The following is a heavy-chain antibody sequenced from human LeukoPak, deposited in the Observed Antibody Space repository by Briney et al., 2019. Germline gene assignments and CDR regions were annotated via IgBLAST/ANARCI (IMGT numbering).Heavy chain of an antibody. CDR2: ISSSGSTI. CDR1: GFTFSDYY. CDR3: ARKFRPSWYGHFDY. D-gene: IGHD6-13*01. J-gene: IGHJ4*02. Sequence: GGSLRLSCAASGFTFSDYYMSWIRQTPGKGLEWVAYISSSGSTIYYADSVKGRFTISRDNAKNSLYLQMNSLRAEDTAVYYCARKFRPSWYGHFDYWGQGTLVTVSS. V-gene: IGHV3-11*01.